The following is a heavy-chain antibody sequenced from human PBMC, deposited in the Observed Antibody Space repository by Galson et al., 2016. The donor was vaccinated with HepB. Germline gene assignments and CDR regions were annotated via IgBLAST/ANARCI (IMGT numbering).Heavy chain of an antibody. J-gene: IGHJ3*01. CDR3: ARASPRDSSGWYPDAFDV. V-gene: IGHV4-39*07. D-gene: IGHD6-19*01. Sequence: ETLSLTCTVSGGSISSSHYYCGWIRQPPGKGLEWIGNVYYSGSTYYNPSLKSRVTISVDTSKNQFSLKLSSVTAADTAVYYCARASPRDSSGWYPDAFDVWGQGTMVTVSS. CDR1: GGSISSSHYY. CDR2: VYYSGST.